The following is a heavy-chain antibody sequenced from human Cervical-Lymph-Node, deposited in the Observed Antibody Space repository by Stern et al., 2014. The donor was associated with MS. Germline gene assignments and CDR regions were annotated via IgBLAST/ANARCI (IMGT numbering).Heavy chain of an antibody. V-gene: IGHV2-70*11. CDR3: ARIPRTHDAFDI. CDR2: NDWDDDK. CDR1: GVSISASGMC. Sequence: ESGPALVKPTQTLTLTCNLSGVSISASGMCVSWIRQPPGKALEWLARNDWDDDKYYSTPLKTRLTISKDTAKNQVVLTMTNMDPVDTATYFCARIPRTHDAFDIWGQGTMVTVSS. J-gene: IGHJ3*02.